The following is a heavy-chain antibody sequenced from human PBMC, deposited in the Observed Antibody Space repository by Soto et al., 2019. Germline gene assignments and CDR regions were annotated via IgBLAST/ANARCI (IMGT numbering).Heavy chain of an antibody. J-gene: IGHJ4*02. D-gene: IGHD3-9*01. CDR3: AKDGQRYFDWLLSPSYYFDY. V-gene: IGHV3-30*18. CDR2: ISYDGSNK. CDR1: GFTFSSYG. Sequence: PGGSLRLSCAASGFTFSSYGMHWVRQAPSKGLEWVAVISYDGSNKYYADSVKGRFTISRDNSTNTLYLQMNSLRAEDTAVYYCAKDGQRYFDWLLSPSYYFDYWGQGTMVTVSS.